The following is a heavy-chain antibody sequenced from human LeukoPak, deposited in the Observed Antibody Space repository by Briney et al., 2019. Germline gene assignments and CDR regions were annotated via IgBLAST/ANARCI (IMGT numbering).Heavy chain of an antibody. CDR1: GFTFSSYE. CDR2: ISSSGSTI. CDR3: ARGLSSGWAFDY. Sequence: GGSLRLSCAASGFTFSSYEMNWVRRAPGKGLEWVSYISSSGSTIYYADSVKGRFTISRDNAKNSLYLQMNSLRAEDTAVYYCARGLSSGWAFDYWGQGTLVTVSS. J-gene: IGHJ4*02. V-gene: IGHV3-48*03. D-gene: IGHD6-19*01.